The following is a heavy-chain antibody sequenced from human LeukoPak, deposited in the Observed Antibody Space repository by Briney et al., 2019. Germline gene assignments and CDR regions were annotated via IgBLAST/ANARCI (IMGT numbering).Heavy chain of an antibody. CDR3: ATLYHGETDY. J-gene: IGHJ4*02. D-gene: IGHD3-10*01. CDR2: ISSSSSYI. Sequence: GGSLRLSCAASGFTFSSYSMNWVRQASGKGLEWVSSISSSSSYIYYADSVKGRFTISRDNAKNSLYLQMNSLRAEDTAVYYCATLYHGETDYWGQGTLVTVSS. CDR1: GFTFSSYS. V-gene: IGHV3-21*01.